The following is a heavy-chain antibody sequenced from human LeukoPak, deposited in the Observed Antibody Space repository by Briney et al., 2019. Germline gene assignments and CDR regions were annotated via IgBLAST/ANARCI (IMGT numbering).Heavy chain of an antibody. V-gene: IGHV3-23*01. D-gene: IGHD3-10*01. CDR1: GFTFNRYV. CDR2: ISNGGGST. Sequence: GGSLRLSCAASGFTFNRYVMTWVRQAPGEGLEWVSSISNGGGSTYYADSVKGRFNISRDNSKNALYLDMKRMRDEHTAVYYCLKKGGSGSYNIFHYWGQGTLVSVPS. CDR3: LKKGGSGSYNIFHY. J-gene: IGHJ4*02.